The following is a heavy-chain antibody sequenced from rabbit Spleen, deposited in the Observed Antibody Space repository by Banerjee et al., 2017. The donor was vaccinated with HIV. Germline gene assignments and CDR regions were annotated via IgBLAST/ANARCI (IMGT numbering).Heavy chain of an antibody. CDR1: GFDLSTNY. J-gene: IGHJ4*01. CDR3: VRDTWNFNL. D-gene: IGHD3-1*01. V-gene: IGHV1S47*01. CDR2: IDPGFGNT. Sequence: QEQLKESGGGLVQPGGSLTLSCKASGFDLSTNYLTWVRQAPGKGLEWIGYIDPGFGNTYFASWVNGRFTISRENTQNTVSLQMNSLTAADTATYFCVRDTWNFNLWGPGTLVTVS.